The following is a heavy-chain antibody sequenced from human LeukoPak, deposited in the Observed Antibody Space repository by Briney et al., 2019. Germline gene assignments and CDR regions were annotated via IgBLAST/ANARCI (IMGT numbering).Heavy chain of an antibody. V-gene: IGHV3-23*01. CDR2: ISGSGGST. CDR1: GFTFSTYG. J-gene: IGHJ4*02. D-gene: IGHD3-10*01. CDR3: AKDPSRGRTFDY. Sequence: GTLRLSCAASGFTFSTYGMTWVRQAPGKGLEWVSAISGSGGSTYYADSVKGRFTISRDNSKNTLYLQMNSLRAEDTAVYYCAKDPSRGRTFDYWGQGTLVTVSS.